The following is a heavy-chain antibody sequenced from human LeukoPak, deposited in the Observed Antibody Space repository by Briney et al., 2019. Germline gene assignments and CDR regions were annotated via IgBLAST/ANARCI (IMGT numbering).Heavy chain of an antibody. Sequence: PSETLSLTCAVSGGSISSGGYSWSWIRRPPGKGLEWIGYIYHSGSTYYNPSLKSRVTISVDRSKNQFSLKLSSVTAADTAVYYCASTVTTYYFDYRGQGTLVTVSS. V-gene: IGHV4-30-2*01. D-gene: IGHD4-17*01. CDR3: ASTVTTYYFDY. J-gene: IGHJ4*02. CDR1: GGSISSGGYS. CDR2: IYHSGST.